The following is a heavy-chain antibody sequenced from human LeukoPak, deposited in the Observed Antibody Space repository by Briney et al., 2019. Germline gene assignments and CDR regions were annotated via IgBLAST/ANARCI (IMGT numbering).Heavy chain of an antibody. J-gene: IGHJ5*02. CDR1: GFNFSRYG. D-gene: IGHD6-13*01. Sequence: GGTLRLSCAASGFNFSRYGMSWVRQAPGKGLEWVSAISGSGGSTYYADSVKGRFTISRDNAKNSLYLQMNSLRAEDTAVYYCASTAAAGHNWFDPWGQGTLVTVSS. V-gene: IGHV3-23*01. CDR3: ASTAAAGHNWFDP. CDR2: ISGSGGST.